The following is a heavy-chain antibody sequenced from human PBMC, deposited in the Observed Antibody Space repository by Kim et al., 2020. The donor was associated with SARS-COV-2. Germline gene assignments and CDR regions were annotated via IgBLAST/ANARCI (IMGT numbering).Heavy chain of an antibody. J-gene: IGHJ1*01. CDR3: ARGVLWGSSWIAEYFQH. V-gene: IGHV3-74*01. D-gene: IGHD6-13*01. CDR2: INSDGSST. Sequence: GGSLRLSCAASGFTFSSYWMHWVRQAPGKGLVWVSRINSDGSSTSYADSVKGRFTISRDNAKNTLYLQMNSLRAEDTAVYYCARGVLWGSSWIAEYFQHWGQGTLVTVSS. CDR1: GFTFSSYW.